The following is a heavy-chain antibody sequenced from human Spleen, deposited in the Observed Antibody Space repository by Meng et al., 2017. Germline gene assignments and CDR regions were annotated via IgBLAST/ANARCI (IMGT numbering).Heavy chain of an antibody. J-gene: IGHJ3*02. D-gene: IGHD3-22*01. CDR3: ARFVGSGYDAFDI. CDR1: GGSISSYY. Sequence: SETLSLTCTVSGGSISSYYWSWIRQPPGKGLEWIGYIYYSGSTNYNPSLKSRVTISVDTSKNQFSLKLSSVTAADTAVYYCARFVGSGYDAFDIWGQGTMVTVSS. CDR2: IYYSGST. V-gene: IGHV4-59*01.